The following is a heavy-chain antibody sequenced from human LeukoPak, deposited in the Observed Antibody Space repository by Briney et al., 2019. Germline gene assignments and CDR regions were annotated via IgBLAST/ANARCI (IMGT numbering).Heavy chain of an antibody. CDR1: GGSISSYY. D-gene: IGHD3-22*01. Sequence: PSETLSLTCTVSGGSISSYYWSWIRQPPGKGLEWIGYIYYSGSTNYNPSLKSRVTISVDTSKNQFSLKLSSVTAADTAVYYCARGAYYYDSSGYSLGYFDYWGQGTLVTVSS. CDR3: ARGAYYYDSSGYSLGYFDY. V-gene: IGHV4-59*12. CDR2: IYYSGST. J-gene: IGHJ4*02.